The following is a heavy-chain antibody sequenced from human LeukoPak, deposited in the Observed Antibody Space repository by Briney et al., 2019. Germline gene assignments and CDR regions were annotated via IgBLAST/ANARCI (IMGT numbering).Heavy chain of an antibody. CDR2: INSDGSST. Sequence: PGGSLRLSCAASGFTFGSYWMHWVRQAPGKGPVWVSRINSDGSSTSYADSVKGRFTISRDNAKNTLYLQMNSLRAEDTAVYYCVRSTYSGGLQDYGGQGTVVTVSS. V-gene: IGHV3-74*01. CDR3: VRSTYSGGLQDY. D-gene: IGHD1-26*01. J-gene: IGHJ4*02. CDR1: GFTFGSYW.